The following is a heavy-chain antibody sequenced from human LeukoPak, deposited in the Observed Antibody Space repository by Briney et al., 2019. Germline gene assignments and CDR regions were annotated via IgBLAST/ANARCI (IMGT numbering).Heavy chain of an antibody. Sequence: SQTLSLTCTVSGGSISSGDYYWSWIRQPPGKGLEWIGYIYYSGSTYYNPSRKSRVTISVDTSKNQFSLKLSSVTAADTAVYYCARDLGAAAGFDYWGQGTLVTVSS. CDR1: GGSISSGDYY. D-gene: IGHD6-13*01. V-gene: IGHV4-30-4*01. J-gene: IGHJ4*02. CDR2: IYYSGST. CDR3: ARDLGAAAGFDY.